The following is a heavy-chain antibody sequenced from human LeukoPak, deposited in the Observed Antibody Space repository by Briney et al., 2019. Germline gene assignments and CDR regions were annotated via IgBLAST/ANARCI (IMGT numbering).Heavy chain of an antibody. CDR1: GFTLSSYS. CDR2: ISSSSNTI. J-gene: IGHJ4*02. Sequence: GGSLRLSRAASGFTLSSYSMNWVRQAPGKGLEWVSYISSSSNTIYYADSVKGRFTISRDNAKNSLYLQMNSLRAEDTAVYYCAREANWLHFDYWGQGTLVTVSS. CDR3: AREANWLHFDY. V-gene: IGHV3-48*01. D-gene: IGHD7-27*01.